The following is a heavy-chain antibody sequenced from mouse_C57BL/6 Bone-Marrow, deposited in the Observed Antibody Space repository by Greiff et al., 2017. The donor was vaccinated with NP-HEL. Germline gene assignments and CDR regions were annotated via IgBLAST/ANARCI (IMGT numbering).Heavy chain of an antibody. D-gene: IGHD2-1*01. Sequence: EVNVVESGGDLVKPGGSLKLSCAASGFTFSSYGMSWVRQTPDKRLEWVATISSGGSYTYYPDSVKGRFTISRDKAKNTLYLQMSSLKSEDTAMYYCASNYEAYWGQGTLVTVSA. CDR3: ASNYEAY. CDR2: ISSGGSYT. J-gene: IGHJ3*01. CDR1: GFTFSSYG. V-gene: IGHV5-6*01.